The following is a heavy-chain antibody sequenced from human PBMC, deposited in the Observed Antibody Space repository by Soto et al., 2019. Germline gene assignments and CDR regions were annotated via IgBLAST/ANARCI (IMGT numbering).Heavy chain of an antibody. CDR3: AKDRRIAARRGGWFYP. CDR1: GFTFSSYG. Sequence: QVQLVESGGGVVQPGRSLRLSCAASGFTFSSYGMHWVRQAPGKGLEWVAVISYDGSNKYYADSVKGRFTISRDNSKNTLYLQMNSLRAEDTAVYYCAKDRRIAARRGGWFYPWGQGTLATVSS. CDR2: ISYDGSNK. J-gene: IGHJ5*02. V-gene: IGHV3-30*18. D-gene: IGHD6-6*01.